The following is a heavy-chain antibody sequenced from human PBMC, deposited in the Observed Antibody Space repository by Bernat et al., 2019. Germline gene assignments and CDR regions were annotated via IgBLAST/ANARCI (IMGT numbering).Heavy chain of an antibody. CDR2: IYYSGST. D-gene: IGHD6-6*01. V-gene: IGHV4-39*01. CDR3: ARRRSSSSGFDY. CDR1: GGSISSSSYY. Sequence: QLQLQESGPGLVKPSETLSLTCTVSGGSISSSSYYWGWIRQPPGKGLEWIGSIYYSGSTYYNPSLKSRVTISVDTSKNQFSLKLSSVTAADTAVYYCARRRSSSSGFDYWGQGTLVTGSS. J-gene: IGHJ4*02.